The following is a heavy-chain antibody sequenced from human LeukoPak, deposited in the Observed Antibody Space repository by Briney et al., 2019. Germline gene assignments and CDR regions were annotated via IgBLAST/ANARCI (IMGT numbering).Heavy chain of an antibody. CDR3: ARDTLGEGEDANYAVYYFDY. CDR2: IKQDGNEK. V-gene: IGHV3-7*01. J-gene: IGHJ4*02. D-gene: IGHD4/OR15-4a*01. CDR1: GFRFNTFW. Sequence: GSLRLSCAASGFRFNTFWMSWVRQAPGKGLEWVANIKQDGNEKYCADSVKGRFTISRDNGKNSLDLQMNSLRADDTAFYYCARDTLGEGEDANYAVYYFDYWGQGTVVTVSS.